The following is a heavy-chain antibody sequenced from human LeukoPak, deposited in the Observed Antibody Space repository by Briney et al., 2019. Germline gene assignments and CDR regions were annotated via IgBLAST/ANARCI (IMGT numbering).Heavy chain of an antibody. CDR1: GGSINSFY. Sequence: SSETLSLTCTVSGGSINSFYWSWIRQPPGKGPEWIGYISYSGSTNYNPSLKSRVTISVDTSKNQFFLKLSSVTAADTALYYCTRGNANWGQGTLVTVSS. CDR2: ISYSGST. CDR3: TRGNAN. J-gene: IGHJ4*02. V-gene: IGHV4-59*01.